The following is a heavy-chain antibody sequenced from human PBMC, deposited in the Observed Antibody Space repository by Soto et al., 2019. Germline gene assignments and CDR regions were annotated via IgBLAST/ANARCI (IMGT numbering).Heavy chain of an antibody. V-gene: IGHV4-59*01. CDR3: ARARSSSPNRAFDC. CDR2: IYSSGNT. CDR1: GGSISSYY. Sequence: QVQLQESGPGLVKPSETLSLTCTVSGGSISSYYWSWIRQPPGKGLEWIGYIYSSGNTNYNPSLKSRVAISVATSNNQFSLELNSVSAADTAVYYCARARSSSPNRAFDCWGQGTLVTVSS. D-gene: IGHD6-13*01. J-gene: IGHJ4*02.